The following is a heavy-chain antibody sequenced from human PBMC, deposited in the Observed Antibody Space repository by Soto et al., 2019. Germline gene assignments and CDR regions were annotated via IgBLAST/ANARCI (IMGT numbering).Heavy chain of an antibody. D-gene: IGHD3-22*01. CDR2: IYWDDDK. Sequence: QITLKESGPTLVKPTQTLTLTCTFSGLSLSTSGVGVGWIRQPPGKALEWFALIYWDDDKRYSPSLKSRPTITKDTVKSQVVLTMTNMDPVDTATYYCAHSLIGYYYDSSGSTWFDPWGQGTLVTVSS. CDR1: GLSLSTSGVG. CDR3: AHSLIGYYYDSSGSTWFDP. J-gene: IGHJ5*02. V-gene: IGHV2-5*02.